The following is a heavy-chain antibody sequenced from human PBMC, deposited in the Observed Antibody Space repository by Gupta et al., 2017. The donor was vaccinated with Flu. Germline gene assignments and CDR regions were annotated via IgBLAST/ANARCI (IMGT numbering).Heavy chain of an antibody. V-gene: IGHV4-30-4*01. CDR3: AREIEYCSSTSCYTVGGYYFDY. D-gene: IGHD2-2*02. CDR2: IYYSGST. J-gene: IGHJ4*02. Sequence: EWIGYIYYSGSTYYNPSLKSRVTISVDTSKNQFSLKLSSVTAADTAVYYCAREIEYCSSTSCYTVGGYYFDYWGQGTLVTVSS.